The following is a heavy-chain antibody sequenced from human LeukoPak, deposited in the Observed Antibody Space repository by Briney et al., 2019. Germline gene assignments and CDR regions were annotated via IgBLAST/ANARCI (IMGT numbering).Heavy chain of an antibody. CDR3: AKDRSIGTYYTFDH. Sequence: PGGSLRLSCAASGFTFSSYEMNWVRQAPGKGVEGVATISGSVVMTSYAASVKRRFTVSGDNSKNTVYLQMSSLTAADTAVYYCAKDRSIGTYYTFDHWGQGTLVTVSS. D-gene: IGHD1-26*01. J-gene: IGHJ4*02. V-gene: IGHV3-23*01. CDR1: GFTFSSYE. CDR2: ISGSVVMT.